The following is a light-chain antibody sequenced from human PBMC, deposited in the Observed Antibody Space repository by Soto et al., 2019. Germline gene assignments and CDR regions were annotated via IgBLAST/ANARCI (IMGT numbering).Light chain of an antibody. CDR1: SNDVGGYNY. V-gene: IGLV2-11*01. J-gene: IGLJ1*01. Sequence: QSALTQPRSVSGSPGQSVTISCTGTSNDVGGYNYVSWYQQHPGKAPKLMIYDVSKRPSGVPDRFSGSKSGNTASLTISGLQAEDEADYYCCSYAGSYTFPYVFGTGTKLTVL. CDR2: DVS. CDR3: CSYAGSYTFPYV.